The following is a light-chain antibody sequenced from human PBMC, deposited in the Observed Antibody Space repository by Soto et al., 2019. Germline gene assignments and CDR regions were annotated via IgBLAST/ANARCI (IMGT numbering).Light chain of an antibody. CDR1: QSISSW. Sequence: DIQMTQSPSTLSASVGDRVTITCRASQSISSWLAWYQQKPGKAPKLLIYKASSLQSGVPSRFSGSGSGTEFTLTISSLQPDDYATYYCQQYNSYPYTFGQGTKLEIK. V-gene: IGKV1-5*03. J-gene: IGKJ2*01. CDR3: QQYNSYPYT. CDR2: KAS.